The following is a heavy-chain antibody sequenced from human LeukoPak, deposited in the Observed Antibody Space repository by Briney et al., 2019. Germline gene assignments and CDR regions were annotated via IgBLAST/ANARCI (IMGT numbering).Heavy chain of an antibody. Sequence: ASVKVSCKASGYTFTGYYMHRVRQAPGQGLEWMGRINPNSGGTDYAQKFQGRVTMTRDTSISTAYMELSRLRSDDTAVYYCAILKQLGGYYYGMDVWGQGTTVTVSS. D-gene: IGHD3-16*01. CDR2: INPNSGGT. V-gene: IGHV1-2*06. CDR3: AILKQLGGYYYGMDV. CDR1: GYTFTGYY. J-gene: IGHJ6*02.